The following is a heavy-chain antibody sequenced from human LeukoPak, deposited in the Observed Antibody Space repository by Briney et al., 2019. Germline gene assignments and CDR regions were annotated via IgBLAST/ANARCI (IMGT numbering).Heavy chain of an antibody. Sequence: SETLSLTCAVYGGSFSGYYWSWIRQPPGKGLEWIGEINHSGSTNYNPSLKSRVTISVDTSKNQFSLKVSSVTAADTAVYYCVRSAGKWLVYIDSWGQGTLVTVSS. CDR1: GGSFSGYY. CDR3: VRSAGKWLVYIDS. V-gene: IGHV4-34*01. D-gene: IGHD6-19*01. J-gene: IGHJ4*02. CDR2: INHSGST.